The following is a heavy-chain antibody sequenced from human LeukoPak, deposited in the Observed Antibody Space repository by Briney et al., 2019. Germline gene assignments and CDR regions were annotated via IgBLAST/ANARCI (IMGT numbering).Heavy chain of an antibody. J-gene: IGHJ4*02. CDR3: ARDGGYGSGSYYFDY. Sequence: SGTLSLTCAVSGGSISSSNWWSWVRQPPGKGLEWIGEIYHSGSTNYNPSLKSRVTISVDKSKNQFSLKLSSVTAADTAVYYCARDGGYGSGSYYFDYWGQGTLVTVSS. CDR1: GGSISSSNW. CDR2: IYHSGST. V-gene: IGHV4-4*02. D-gene: IGHD3-10*01.